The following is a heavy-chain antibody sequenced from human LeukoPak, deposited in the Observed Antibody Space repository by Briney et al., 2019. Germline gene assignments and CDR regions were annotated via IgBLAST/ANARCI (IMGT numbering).Heavy chain of an antibody. Sequence: SEPLPLTRTVSGVSISSYYWSWIGQPAGKGLNWIERIYTSGSTNYNPSLKSRVTMSVDTSKNQFSLKLSSVTAADTAVYYCAPAGEWELRYYGMGVWGQGTTVTVSS. J-gene: IGHJ6*02. CDR2: IYTSGST. CDR1: GVSISSYY. V-gene: IGHV4-4*07. CDR3: APAGEWELRYYGMGV. D-gene: IGHD1-26*01.